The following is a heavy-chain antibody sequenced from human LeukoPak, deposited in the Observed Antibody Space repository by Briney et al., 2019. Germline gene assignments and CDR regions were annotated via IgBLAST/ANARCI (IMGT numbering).Heavy chain of an antibody. CDR1: GGSISSSNW. CDR2: IYHSGST. Sequence: SGTLSLTCAVSGGSISSSNWWSWVRQPPGKGLEWIGEIYHSGSTNYNPSLKSRVTISVDKSKNQFSLKLSSVTAADTAVYYCAGDSSGYYYYGMDVWGQGTTVTVSS. CDR3: AGDSSGYYYYGMDV. V-gene: IGHV4-4*02. J-gene: IGHJ6*02. D-gene: IGHD3-22*01.